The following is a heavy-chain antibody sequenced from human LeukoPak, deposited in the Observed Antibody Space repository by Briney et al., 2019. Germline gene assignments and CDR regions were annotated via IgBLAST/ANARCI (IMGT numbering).Heavy chain of an antibody. CDR2: ISSSGDTI. J-gene: IGHJ4*02. CDR1: GFTFSSYQ. V-gene: IGHV3-48*03. D-gene: IGHD3-9*01. Sequence: PGGSLRLSCEAYGFTFSSYQMNWVRQAPGKGLEWIAYISSSGDTIYYADSVKGRFTISRDNAKNSLYLQMNTLRTEDTAVYYCARASYDVLTGWGQGTLVAVSS. CDR3: ARASYDVLTG.